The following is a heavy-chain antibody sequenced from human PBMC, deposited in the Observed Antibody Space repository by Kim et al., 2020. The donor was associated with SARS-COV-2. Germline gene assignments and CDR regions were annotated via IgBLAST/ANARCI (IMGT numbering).Heavy chain of an antibody. CDR1: GFTFSSYS. D-gene: IGHD1-26*01. V-gene: IGHV3-48*02. J-gene: IGHJ6*02. CDR3: ARVLRGGSYLGDYYYGMDV. CDR2: ISSSSSTI. Sequence: GGSLRLSCAASGFTFSSYSMNWVRQAPGKGLEWVSYISSSSSTIYYADSVKGRFTISRDNAKNSLYLQMNSLRDEDTAVYYCARVLRGGSYLGDYYYGMDVWGQGTTVTVSS.